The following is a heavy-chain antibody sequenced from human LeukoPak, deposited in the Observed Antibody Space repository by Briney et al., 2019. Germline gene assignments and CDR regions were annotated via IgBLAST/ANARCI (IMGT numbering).Heavy chain of an antibody. CDR1: GFTFSNYS. CDR2: ISSINSYI. Sequence: PGGSLRLSCAASGFTFSNYSMNWVRQAPGKGLEWVSSISSINSYIYYADSVKGRFTISRDNAKNSLYLQMNSLRAEDTAVYYCARGKYSSSSSYYFDYWGQGTLVTVSS. D-gene: IGHD6-6*01. J-gene: IGHJ4*02. CDR3: ARGKYSSSSSYYFDY. V-gene: IGHV3-21*01.